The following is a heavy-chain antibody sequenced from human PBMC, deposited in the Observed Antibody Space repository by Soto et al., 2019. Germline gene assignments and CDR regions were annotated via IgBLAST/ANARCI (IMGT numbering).Heavy chain of an antibody. J-gene: IGHJ6*02. CDR2: IIPILGIA. D-gene: IGHD2-15*01. CDR1: GGTFSSYT. Sequence: QVQLVQSGAEVKKPGSSVKVSCKASGGTFSSYTISWVRQAPGQGLEWMGRIIPILGIANYAQKFQGRVTITADKSTSTGYMELSSLRSEDTAVYYCARVSPYCSGGSCYSSYYYGMDVWGQGTTVTVSS. V-gene: IGHV1-69*02. CDR3: ARVSPYCSGGSCYSSYYYGMDV.